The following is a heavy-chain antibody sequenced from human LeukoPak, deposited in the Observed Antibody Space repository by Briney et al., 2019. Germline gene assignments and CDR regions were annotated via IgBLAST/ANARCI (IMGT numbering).Heavy chain of an antibody. CDR2: IIPIFGTA. D-gene: IGHD2-15*01. Sequence: SVKVSCKASGGTFSSYAISWVRQAPGQGLEWMGGIIPIFGTANYAQKFQGRVTMTTDTSTSTAYMELRSLRSDDTAVYYCARQTPNCSGGSCYSNWFDPWGQGTLVTVSS. V-gene: IGHV1-69*05. CDR3: ARQTPNCSGGSCYSNWFDP. CDR1: GGTFSSYA. J-gene: IGHJ5*02.